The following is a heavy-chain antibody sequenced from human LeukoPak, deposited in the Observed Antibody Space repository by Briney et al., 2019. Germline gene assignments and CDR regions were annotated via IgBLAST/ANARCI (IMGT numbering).Heavy chain of an antibody. Sequence: GASVKVSCKASGYTFTSYGISWARQAPGQGLEWMGWISAYNGNTNYAQKLQGRVTMTTDTSTSTAYMELRSLRSDDTAVYYCARGADYGDYGGDFDYWGQGTLVTVSS. J-gene: IGHJ4*02. CDR1: GYTFTSYG. CDR3: ARGADYGDYGGDFDY. D-gene: IGHD4-17*01. CDR2: ISAYNGNT. V-gene: IGHV1-18*01.